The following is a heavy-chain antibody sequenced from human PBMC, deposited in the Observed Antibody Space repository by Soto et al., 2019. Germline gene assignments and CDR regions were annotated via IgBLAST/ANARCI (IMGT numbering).Heavy chain of an antibody. J-gene: IGHJ4*02. CDR2: MDPSTGNT. D-gene: IGHD7-27*01. Sequence: QVQLVQSGAEVKKPGASVKVSCKASGYTFTTYDINWMRQASGQGLEWLGWMDPSTGNTGYAQKFQGRVTMTRDTSMNTAFMELSSLTYEDTAVYFCARNRRVTGAFDYWGRVSLVTVSS. CDR1: GYTFTTYD. V-gene: IGHV1-8*01. CDR3: ARNRRVTGAFDY.